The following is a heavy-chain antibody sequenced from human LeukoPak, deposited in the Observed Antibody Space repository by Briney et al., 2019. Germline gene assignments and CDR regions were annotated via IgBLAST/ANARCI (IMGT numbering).Heavy chain of an antibody. D-gene: IGHD1-26*01. J-gene: IGHJ4*02. Sequence: SETLSLTCTVSGGSISSSSYYWGWIRQPPGTGLEWIGVIYYSGNTYYNPSLKSRVTISVDTSKNQFSLKLNSVTAADTAVYYCARDSLGAGTVGATSGYWGQGTLVTVSS. V-gene: IGHV4-39*02. CDR3: ARDSLGAGTVGATSGY. CDR1: GGSISSSSYY. CDR2: IYYSGNT.